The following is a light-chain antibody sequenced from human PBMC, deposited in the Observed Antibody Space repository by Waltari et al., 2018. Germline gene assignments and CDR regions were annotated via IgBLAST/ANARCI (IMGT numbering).Light chain of an antibody. CDR2: STT. J-gene: IGLJ3*02. CDR3: AAWDDSLNGPV. CDR1: SSNLGSNT. V-gene: IGLV1-44*01. Sequence: QSVLTQPPSASGPPGQRVTISCSGSSSNLGSNTVNWYQQLAGTAPKLLIQSTTQRPSGVPDRSSCSKSCTSASLAVSGRQSGDEAEYYCAAWDDSLNGPVFGGGTKLTVL.